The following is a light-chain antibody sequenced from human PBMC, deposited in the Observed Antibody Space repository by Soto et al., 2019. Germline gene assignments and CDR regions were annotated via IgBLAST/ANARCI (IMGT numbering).Light chain of an antibody. CDR3: QHYNSYSEA. CDR2: KAS. CDR1: QTISSW. Sequence: DIEMTQPPATLSGSVGDRVTITCRASQTISSWLAWYQQKPGKAPKFLIYKASTLKSGVLSRFSGSGSRTEFALTIGSLQPDVFATFSCQHYNSYSEAFGQGTKVDIK. V-gene: IGKV1-5*03. J-gene: IGKJ1*01.